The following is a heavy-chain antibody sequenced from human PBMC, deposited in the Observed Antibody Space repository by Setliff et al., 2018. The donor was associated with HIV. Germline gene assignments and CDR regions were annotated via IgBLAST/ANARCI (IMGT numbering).Heavy chain of an antibody. CDR2: IDPSGEST. CDR1: GYTFINYY. D-gene: IGHD3-3*01. Sequence: ASVKVSCKASGYTFINYYIHWVRQAPGQGLEWMAIIDPSGESTSYAQKFQGRVTMTMDTSTNTVYMELSSLRSEDTAVYYCARAPYYDFWSGYFSLTNLHVFDIWGQGTMVTVS. J-gene: IGHJ3*02. CDR3: ARAPYYDFWSGYFSLTNLHVFDI. V-gene: IGHV1-46*01.